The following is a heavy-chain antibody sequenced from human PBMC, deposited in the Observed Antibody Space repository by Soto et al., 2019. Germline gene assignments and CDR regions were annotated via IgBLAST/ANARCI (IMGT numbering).Heavy chain of an antibody. V-gene: IGHV1-69*13. J-gene: IGHJ6*02. D-gene: IGHD3-9*01. CDR1: GGTFSSYA. Sequence: ASVKVSCKASGGTFSSYAINWVRQAPGQGLEWMGGIIPIFGTANYAQKFQGRVTITADESTSTAYMELSSLRSEDTAVYYCASALRYFDWFGRGTYYYYGMDVWGQGTTVTVSS. CDR2: IIPIFGTA. CDR3: ASALRYFDWFGRGTYYYYGMDV.